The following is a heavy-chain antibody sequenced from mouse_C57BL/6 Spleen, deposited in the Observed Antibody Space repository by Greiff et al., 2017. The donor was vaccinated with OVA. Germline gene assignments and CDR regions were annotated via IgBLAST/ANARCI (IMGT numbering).Heavy chain of an antibody. J-gene: IGHJ4*01. Sequence: VQLQQPGAELVMPGASVKLSCKASGYTFTSYWMDWVKQRPGQGLEWIGNIYPSDSETHYNQKFKDKATLTVDKSSSTAYMQLSSLTSEDSAVYYCAFFYSNYAMDYWGQGTSVTVSS. CDR1: GYTFTSYW. CDR3: AFFYSNYAMDY. V-gene: IGHV1-61*01. CDR2: IYPSDSET. D-gene: IGHD2-5*01.